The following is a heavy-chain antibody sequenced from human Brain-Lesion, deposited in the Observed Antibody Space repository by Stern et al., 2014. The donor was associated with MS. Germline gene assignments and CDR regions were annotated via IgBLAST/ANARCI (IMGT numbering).Heavy chain of an antibody. CDR3: ARELPDLNAFDI. Sequence: VQLVESGPELVKPSGTLSLTCAVSGGSISSSNWGSWVRQSPGKGLEWIGEIYHSGGTKYSPSFESRVIISVDKSKNQFSLKLSYVTAADTAVYYCARELPDLNAFDIWGQGTMVTVSS. J-gene: IGHJ3*02. CDR2: IYHSGGT. CDR1: GGSISSSNW. D-gene: IGHD1-14*01. V-gene: IGHV4-4*02.